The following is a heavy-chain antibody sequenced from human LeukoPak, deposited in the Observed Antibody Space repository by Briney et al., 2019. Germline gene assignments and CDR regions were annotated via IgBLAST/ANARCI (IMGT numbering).Heavy chain of an antibody. D-gene: IGHD3-10*01. V-gene: IGHV3-23*01. J-gene: IGHJ4*02. CDR2: ISGSGGST. Sequence: GGSLRLSCAASGFTFSSYAMSWVRQAPGKGLGWVSAISGSGGSTYYADSVKGRFTISRDNSKNTLYLQMNSLRAEDTAVYYCAKTYGSGSYLSDYWGQGTLVTVSS. CDR1: GFTFSSYA. CDR3: AKTYGSGSYLSDY.